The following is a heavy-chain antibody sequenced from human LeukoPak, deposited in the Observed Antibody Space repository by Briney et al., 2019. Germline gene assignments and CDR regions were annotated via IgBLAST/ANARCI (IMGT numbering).Heavy chain of an antibody. Sequence: GGSLGLSCAASGFTVRSNYMTWVRQAPGKGLEWVSVIYSGGSTYYADSVKGRFTISRDNSKNTLYLQMNSPRAEDTAVYYCARGPPLFGEHYYYYGMDVWGQGTTVTVSS. CDR2: IYSGGST. CDR1: GFTVRSNY. J-gene: IGHJ6*02. D-gene: IGHD3-10*01. V-gene: IGHV3-66*02. CDR3: ARGPPLFGEHYYYYGMDV.